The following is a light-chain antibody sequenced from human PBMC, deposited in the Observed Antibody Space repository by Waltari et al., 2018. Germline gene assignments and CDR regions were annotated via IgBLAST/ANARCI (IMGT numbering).Light chain of an antibody. J-gene: IGKJ1*01. Sequence: DIQMTPSPSSLSASVGDRVTITCRASQSISSYLHWYQQKPGKAPKLLIYAASSLQSGVPSRFSGSGSGTDFTLTISNLQPEDFATYYCQQSHSTPRTFGQGTKVEIK. CDR1: QSISSY. V-gene: IGKV1-39*01. CDR3: QQSHSTPRT. CDR2: AAS.